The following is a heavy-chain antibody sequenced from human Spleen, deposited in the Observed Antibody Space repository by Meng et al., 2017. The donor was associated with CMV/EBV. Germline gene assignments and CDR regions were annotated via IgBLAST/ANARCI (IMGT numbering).Heavy chain of an antibody. CDR1: GFTLITYA. CDR3: ARAETAMVRPPNLCGMDV. V-gene: IGHV3-30-3*01. D-gene: IGHD5-18*01. Sequence: GGSLRLSCAASGFTLITYAMHWVRQAPGKGLEWVAVISSDGSNKYYADSVKGRFTISRDNSKNTLYLQMNSLRPEDTAVFYCARAETAMVRPPNLCGMDVWGQGTTVTVSS. CDR2: ISSDGSNK. J-gene: IGHJ6*02.